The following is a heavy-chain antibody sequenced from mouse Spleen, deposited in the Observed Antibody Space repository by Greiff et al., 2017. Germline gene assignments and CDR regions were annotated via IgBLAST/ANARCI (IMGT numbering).Heavy chain of an antibody. CDR3: ARGDYGKGRAMDY. CDR1: GYAFSSYW. V-gene: IGHV1-80*01. J-gene: IGHJ4*01. Sequence: VQLQQSGAELVKPGASVKISCKASGYAFSSYWMNWVKQRPGKGLEWIGQIYPGDGDTNYNGKFKGKATLTADKSSSTAYMQLSSLTSEDSAVYFCARGDYGKGRAMDYWGQGTSVTVSS. D-gene: IGHD2-1*01. CDR2: IYPGDGDT.